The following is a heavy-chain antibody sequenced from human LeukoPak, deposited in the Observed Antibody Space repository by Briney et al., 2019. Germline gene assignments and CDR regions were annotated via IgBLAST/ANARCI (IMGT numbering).Heavy chain of an antibody. CDR3: AREGVAAAGTPFDY. CDR2: IKQDGSEK. J-gene: IGHJ4*02. V-gene: IGHV3-7*01. CDR1: GFTFSSYW. Sequence: GGTLRLSCVASGFTFSSYWMSWVRQAPGKGLEWVANIKQDGSEKYYVDSVKGRFTISRDNAKNSLYLQMNSLRAEDTAVYYCAREGVAAAGTPFDYWGQGTLVTVSS. D-gene: IGHD6-13*01.